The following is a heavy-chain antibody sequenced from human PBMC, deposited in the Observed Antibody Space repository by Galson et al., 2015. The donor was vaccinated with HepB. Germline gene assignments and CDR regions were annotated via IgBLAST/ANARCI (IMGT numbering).Heavy chain of an antibody. CDR3: AKGPRGDCGDYPPNWFDS. CDR1: GFTSSSYA. CDR2: ISGSGGST. V-gene: IGHV3-23*01. Sequence: SLRLSCAASGFTSSSYAMSWVRQAPGKGLEWASTISGSGGSTYYADSVKGRFTISRDNSKNTLYLQTNSLRAEDTAVYYCAKGPRGDCGDYPPNWFDSWGQGTLVTVSS. D-gene: IGHD4-17*01. J-gene: IGHJ5*01.